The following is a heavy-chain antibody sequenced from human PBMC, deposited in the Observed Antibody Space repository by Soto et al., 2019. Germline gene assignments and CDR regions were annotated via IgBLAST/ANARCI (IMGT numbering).Heavy chain of an antibody. D-gene: IGHD1-1*01. CDR3: VNRGRAGEHFDY. CDR2: VSIGGST. Sequence: DVQLLESGGGLVQPEGSLRLSCAASGFTFSSYAMGWVRQGPGKCLEWVAVVSIGGSTHYAVSVRGRLNISRDSSKKTLPLQMHSPTVDNTAGKLCVNRGRAGEHFDYWGSGALVSFSS. J-gene: IGHJ4*02. CDR1: GFTFSSYA. V-gene: IGHV3-23*01.